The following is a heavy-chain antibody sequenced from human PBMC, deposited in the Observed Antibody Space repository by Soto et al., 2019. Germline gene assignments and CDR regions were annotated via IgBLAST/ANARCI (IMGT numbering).Heavy chain of an antibody. D-gene: IGHD2-2*01. CDR2: ISYDGSNK. J-gene: IGHJ6*02. V-gene: IGHV3-30*18. Sequence: GGSLRLSCAASGFTFRSYGMHWVRQAPGKGLEWVAVISYDGSNKYYADSVKGRFTISRDNSKNTLYLQMNSLSAEDTAVYYCAKGRSSYCSSTSCLRFGMDVWGQGTTVTVSS. CDR1: GFTFRSYG. CDR3: AKGRSSYCSSTSCLRFGMDV.